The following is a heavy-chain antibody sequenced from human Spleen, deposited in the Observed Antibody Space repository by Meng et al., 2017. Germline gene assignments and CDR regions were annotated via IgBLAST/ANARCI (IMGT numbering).Heavy chain of an antibody. CDR2: INPNSGGT. D-gene: IGHD4-23*01. CDR1: GYTFTSYG. J-gene: IGHJ4*02. CDR3: ARGRGTVVTS. V-gene: IGHV1-2*06. Sequence: ASVKVSCKASGYTFTSYGISWVRQAPGQGLEWMGRINPNSGGTNYAQKFQGRVTMTRDTSVSTAYMELSRLRSDDTAVYYCARGRGTVVTSWGQGTLVTVSS.